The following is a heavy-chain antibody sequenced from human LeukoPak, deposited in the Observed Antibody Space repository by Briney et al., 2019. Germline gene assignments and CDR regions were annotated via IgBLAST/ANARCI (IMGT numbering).Heavy chain of an antibody. D-gene: IGHD3-22*01. Sequence: SVKVSCKASGGTFSSYAISWVRQAPGQGLEWMGGIIPIFGTANYAQKFQGRVTITTDESTSTAYMELSSLRSEDTAVYYCARQNYYDNSGYDRYPYYYYYMDVWGKGTTVTVSS. CDR2: IIPIFGTA. CDR1: GGTFSSYA. CDR3: ARQNYYDNSGYDRYPYYYYYMDV. V-gene: IGHV1-69*05. J-gene: IGHJ6*03.